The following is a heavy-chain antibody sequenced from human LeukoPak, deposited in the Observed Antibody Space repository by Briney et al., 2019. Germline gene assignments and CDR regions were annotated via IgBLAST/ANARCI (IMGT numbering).Heavy chain of an antibody. J-gene: IGHJ3*02. D-gene: IGHD3-22*01. CDR1: GYPFTGYY. CDR2: INPNSGGT. Sequence: GASVKVSCKASGYPFTGYYMHWVRQAPGQGLEWVGWINPNSGGTNYAQKFQGRVTMTRDTSISTAYMELSRLRSDDTAVYYCAREGMYYYDSSGYYYGDAFDIWGHGTMVTVSS. V-gene: IGHV1-2*02. CDR3: AREGMYYYDSSGYYYGDAFDI.